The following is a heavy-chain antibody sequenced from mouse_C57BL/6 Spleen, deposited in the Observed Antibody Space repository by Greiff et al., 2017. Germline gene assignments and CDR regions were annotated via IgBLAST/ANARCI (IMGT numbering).Heavy chain of an antibody. V-gene: IGHV1-4*01. Sequence: VMLVESGAELARPGASVTMSCKASGYTFTSYTMHWVKQRPGQGLEWIGYINPSSGYTKYNQKFKDKATLTADKSSSTAYMQLSSLTSEDSAVYYCASIYSAYAMDYWGQGTSVTVSS. D-gene: IGHD2-12*01. CDR3: ASIYSAYAMDY. CDR2: INPSSGYT. CDR1: GYTFTSYT. J-gene: IGHJ4*01.